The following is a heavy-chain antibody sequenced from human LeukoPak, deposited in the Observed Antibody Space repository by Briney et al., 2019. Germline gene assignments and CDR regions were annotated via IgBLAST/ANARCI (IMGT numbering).Heavy chain of an antibody. CDR1: GGSFSRYY. V-gene: IGHV4-34*01. D-gene: IGHD5-24*01. Sequence: PSETLSLTCAVYGGSFSRYYWSWIRQSPGKGLEWIAEIDHRGDTNYNPSVKSRVTISVDTSKNQFSLKVRSLSAADTAVYYCARGATISETGYFDFWGQGTPVTVSS. CDR2: IDHRGDT. CDR3: ARGATISETGYFDF. J-gene: IGHJ4*03.